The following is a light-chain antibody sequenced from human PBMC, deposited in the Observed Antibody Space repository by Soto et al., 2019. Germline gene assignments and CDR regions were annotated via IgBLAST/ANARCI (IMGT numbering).Light chain of an antibody. CDR1: SSDVGGYNY. CDR3: SSYTSSSTLVV. CDR2: DVS. J-gene: IGLJ2*01. V-gene: IGLV2-14*01. Sequence: QSALTQPASGSGSPRQSITISCTGTSSDVGGYNYVSWYQQHPGKAPKLMIYDVSNRPSGVSNRFSGSKSGNTASLTISGLQAEDEADYYCSSYTSSSTLVVFGGGTKLTVL.